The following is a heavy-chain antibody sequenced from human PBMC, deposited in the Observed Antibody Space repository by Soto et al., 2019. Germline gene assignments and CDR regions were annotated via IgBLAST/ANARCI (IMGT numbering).Heavy chain of an antibody. D-gene: IGHD6-19*01. Sequence: GGSLRLSCEASGFTFTNFWMSWVRQAPGKGLEWVANIKKDGSETYYVESVKGRFTISRDNAKNSLFLQMNSLRGEDTAVYYCAKGQWLDGYWGRGTLVTVSS. CDR1: GFTFTNFW. CDR3: AKGQWLDGY. V-gene: IGHV3-7*01. J-gene: IGHJ4*02. CDR2: IKKDGSET.